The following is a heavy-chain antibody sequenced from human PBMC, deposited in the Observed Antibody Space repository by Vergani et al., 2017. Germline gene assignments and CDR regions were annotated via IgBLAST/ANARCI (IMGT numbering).Heavy chain of an antibody. V-gene: IGHV3-13*01. CDR2: IGTAGDT. CDR1: GFTFSSYD. CDR3: ARGSADDYVWGSYREHAFDI. J-gene: IGHJ3*02. Sequence: EVQLVESGGGLVQPGGSLRLSCAASGFTFSSYDMHWVRQATGKGLEWVSAIGTAGDTYYPGSVKGRFTISRENAKNSLYLQMNSLRAGDTVVYYCARGSADDYVWGSYREHAFDIWGQGTMVTVSS. D-gene: IGHD3-16*02.